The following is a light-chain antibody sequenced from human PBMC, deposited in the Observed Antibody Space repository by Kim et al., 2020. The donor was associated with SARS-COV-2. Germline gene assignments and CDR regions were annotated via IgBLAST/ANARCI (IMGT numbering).Light chain of an antibody. J-gene: IGLJ3*02. CDR1: STDVGGDNK. CDR3: SSYTSSSTLV. Sequence: GQSITISCSGTSTDVGGDNKYSCYQQHPGEPPQLMVNDDSTRPSVVSHGFSGSKTANTAALTISGLQDEDEADYYCSSYTSSSTLVFGGGTQLTVL. CDR2: DDS. V-gene: IGLV2-14*03.